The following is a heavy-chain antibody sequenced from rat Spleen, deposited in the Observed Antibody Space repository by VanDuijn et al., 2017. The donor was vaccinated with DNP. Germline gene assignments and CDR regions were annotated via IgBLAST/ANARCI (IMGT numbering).Heavy chain of an antibody. J-gene: IGHJ4*01. CDR2: ISYDGGST. D-gene: IGHD1-10*01. CDR3: ARHRTTSPYYYAMDA. Sequence: EVQLAESGGGLVQPGRSLKLSCAASGFTFSDYYMAWVRQAPGKGLEWFASISYDGGSTFYRDSVKGRFTISRDNAKSTLYLQMDSLRSEDTATYYCARHRTTSPYYYAMDAWGHGASVTVSS. V-gene: IGHV5-7*01. CDR1: GFTFSDYY.